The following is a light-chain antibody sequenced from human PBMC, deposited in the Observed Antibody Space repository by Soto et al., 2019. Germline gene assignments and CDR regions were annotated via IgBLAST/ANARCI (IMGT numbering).Light chain of an antibody. J-gene: IGKJ3*01. CDR2: WAS. Sequence: DIVMTQSPDSLAVSLGERATINCKSSQSVLYSSNNKNYLAWYQQKPGQPPKLLISWASTRESGVPDRFSGSGSGTDFTLTISSLQAEDVVVYYCQQYYSTPLTFGPGTKVDIK. CDR3: QQYYSTPLT. CDR1: QSVLYSSNNKNY. V-gene: IGKV4-1*01.